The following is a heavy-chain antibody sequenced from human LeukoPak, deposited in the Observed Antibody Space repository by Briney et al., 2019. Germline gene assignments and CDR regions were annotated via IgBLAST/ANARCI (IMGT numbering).Heavy chain of an antibody. D-gene: IGHD2-21*01. CDR3: ARNLAGHFGGFYFDY. Sequence: SETLSLTCAVYGGSFSGYYWSWIRQPPGKGLEWIGTLYYTGSTYYNPSLKSRVTISVDTSENQLSLKLSSVTAADTAVYYCARNLAGHFGGFYFDYWGQGTLVTVSS. CDR1: GGSFSGYY. CDR2: LYYTGST. J-gene: IGHJ4*02. V-gene: IGHV4-34*01.